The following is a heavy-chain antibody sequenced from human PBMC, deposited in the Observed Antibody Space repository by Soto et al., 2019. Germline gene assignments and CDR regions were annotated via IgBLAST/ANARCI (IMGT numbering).Heavy chain of an antibody. J-gene: IGHJ4*02. Sequence: EVQLVESGGGLVQPGGSLRLSCGASGFTFSSYEMNWVRQAPGKGLEWVSYISGSGGSTYYADSVKGRFTISRDNSKNTLYLQMNSLRAEDTAVYYCAKSPITIFGVVTHFDYWGQGTLVTVSS. V-gene: IGHV3-23*04. CDR3: AKSPITIFGVVTHFDY. CDR2: ISGSGGST. D-gene: IGHD3-3*01. CDR1: GFTFSSYE.